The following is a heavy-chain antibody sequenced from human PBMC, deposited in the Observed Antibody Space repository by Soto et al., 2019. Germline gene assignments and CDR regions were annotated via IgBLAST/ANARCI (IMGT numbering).Heavy chain of an antibody. CDR3: ARGYDYIWGSYRPNWFDP. CDR1: GYTFTSYG. J-gene: IGHJ5*01. CDR2: ISAYNGNT. Sequence: GASVKVSCKASGYTFTSYGIIWVRQAPGQGLEWMGWISAYNGNTNYAQKLQGRVTMTTDTSTSTAYMELRSLRSDDTAVYYCARGYDYIWGSYRPNWFDPWGQGTTVTVSS. V-gene: IGHV1-18*01. D-gene: IGHD3-16*02.